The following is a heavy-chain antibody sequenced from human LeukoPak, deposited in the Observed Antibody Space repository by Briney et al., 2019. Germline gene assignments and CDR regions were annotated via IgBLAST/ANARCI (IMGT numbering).Heavy chain of an antibody. D-gene: IGHD3-22*01. J-gene: IGHJ6*03. Sequence: GASVKVSCKVSGYTLTELSMHWVRQAPGKGLEWMGWISAYNGNTNYAQKLQGRVTMTTDTSTSTAYMELRSLRSDDTAVYYCARVGDYDSSGSYYYYMDVWGKGTTVTVSS. CDR2: ISAYNGNT. CDR1: GYTLTELS. V-gene: IGHV1-18*01. CDR3: ARVGDYDSSGSYYYYMDV.